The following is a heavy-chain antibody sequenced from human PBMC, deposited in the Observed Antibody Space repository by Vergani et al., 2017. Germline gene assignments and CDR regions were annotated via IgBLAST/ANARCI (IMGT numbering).Heavy chain of an antibody. D-gene: IGHD4-17*01. Sequence: QVQLVESGGGVVQPGRSLRLSCAASGFTFSSYAMHWVRQAPGKGLEWVAVISYDGSNKYYADSVKGRFTISRDNSKNTLYLQMNSLRAEDTAVYYFARDPNGDGGFFDYWGQGTLVTVSS. V-gene: IGHV3-30-3*01. CDR2: ISYDGSNK. CDR3: ARDPNGDGGFFDY. J-gene: IGHJ4*02. CDR1: GFTFSSYA.